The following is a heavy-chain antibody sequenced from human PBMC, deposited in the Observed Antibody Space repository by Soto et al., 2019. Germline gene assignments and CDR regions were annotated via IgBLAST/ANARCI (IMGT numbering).Heavy chain of an antibody. Sequence: VQLVESGGGLVRPGGSLRLSCAASGFTFDDHAMHWVRQAPGKGLEWISAITWNSVALDYAASVKGRFTISRDNAKNSLYLQMDNLRPEDTALYYCAKERGRDFDGWGQGTLVTVSS. D-gene: IGHD3-9*01. J-gene: IGHJ4*02. CDR1: GFTFDDHA. V-gene: IGHV3-9*01. CDR3: AKERGRDFDG. CDR2: ITWNSVAL.